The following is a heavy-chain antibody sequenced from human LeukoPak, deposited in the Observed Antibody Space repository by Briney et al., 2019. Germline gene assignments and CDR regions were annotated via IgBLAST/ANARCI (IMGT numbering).Heavy chain of an antibody. CDR2: ISSSSSYI. J-gene: IGHJ4*02. D-gene: IGHD3-3*02. CDR1: GFTFSSYW. Sequence: PGGSLRLSCAASGFTFSSYWMSWVRRAPGKGLEWVSSISSSSSYIYYADSVKGRFTISRDNAKNSLYLQMNSLRAEDTAVYYCARDSSLGYWGQGTLVTVSS. V-gene: IGHV3-21*01. CDR3: ARDSSLGY.